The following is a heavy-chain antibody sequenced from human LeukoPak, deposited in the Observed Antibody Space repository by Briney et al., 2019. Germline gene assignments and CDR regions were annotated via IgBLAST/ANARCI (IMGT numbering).Heavy chain of an antibody. Sequence: ASVKVSCKASGYTFTSYATHWVRQAPGQRLEWMGWINAGNGNTKYSQKFQGRVTITRDTSASTAYMELSSLRSEDTAVYYCARGGHYYDSSGYFSFDYWGQGTLVTVSS. CDR1: GYTFTSYA. CDR2: INAGNGNT. CDR3: ARGGHYYDSSGYFSFDY. V-gene: IGHV1-3*01. D-gene: IGHD3-22*01. J-gene: IGHJ4*02.